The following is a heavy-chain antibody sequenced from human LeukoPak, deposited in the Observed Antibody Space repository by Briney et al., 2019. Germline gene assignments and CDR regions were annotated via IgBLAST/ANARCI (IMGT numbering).Heavy chain of an antibody. D-gene: IGHD3-10*02. CDR3: ARSTGSTMFIDY. Sequence: PSETLSLTCTVSGGSISPYYWSWMRQPPGKGLEWLGYIYYSGNTDYNPSLKSRVAISVDTSKNQFSLELSSVTAADTAVYYCARSTGSTMFIDYWGQGTLVTVSS. CDR1: GGSISPYY. V-gene: IGHV4-59*01. J-gene: IGHJ4*02. CDR2: IYYSGNT.